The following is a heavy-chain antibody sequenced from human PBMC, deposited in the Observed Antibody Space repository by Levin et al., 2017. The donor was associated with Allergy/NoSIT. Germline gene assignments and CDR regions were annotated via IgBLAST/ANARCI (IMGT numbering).Heavy chain of an antibody. J-gene: IGHJ6*02. D-gene: IGHD2-2*02. CDR3: ARGGIVVPAAIQPAYYYYGMDV. CDR2: ISSSGSTI. CDR1: GFTFSDYY. Sequence: GGSLRLSCAASGFTFSDYYMSWIRQAPGKGLEWVSYISSSGSTIYYADSVKGRFTISRDNAKNSLYLQMNSLRAEDTAVYYCARGGIVVPAAIQPAYYYYGMDVWGQGTTVTVSS. V-gene: IGHV3-11*01.